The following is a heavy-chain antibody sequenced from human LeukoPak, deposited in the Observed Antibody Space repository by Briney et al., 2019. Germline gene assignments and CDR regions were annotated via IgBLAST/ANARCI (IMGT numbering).Heavy chain of an antibody. CDR1: GGSISSSSYY. CDR2: IYYSGST. Sequence: SETLSLTCTVSGGSISSSSYYWGWIRQPPGKGLEWIGSIYYSGSTYYNPPLKSRVTISVDTSKNQFSLKLSSVTAADTAVYYCARYSNYGDYYYYYMDVWGKGTTVTVSS. J-gene: IGHJ6*03. V-gene: IGHV4-39*07. CDR3: ARYSNYGDYYYYYMDV. D-gene: IGHD4-11*01.